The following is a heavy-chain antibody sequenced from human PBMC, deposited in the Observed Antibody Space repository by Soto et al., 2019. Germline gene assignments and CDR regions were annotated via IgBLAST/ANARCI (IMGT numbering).Heavy chain of an antibody. CDR3: ARRIDGFTPHFDY. Sequence: GASLQISCKGPGYSFTSYWIGSERQMPGKGLEWMGIIYPGDSDTRYSPSFQGQVTISADKSISTAYLQWSSLKASDTAMYYCARRIDGFTPHFDYWGQGTLVTVSS. CDR1: GYSFTSYW. V-gene: IGHV5-51*01. D-gene: IGHD2-15*01. J-gene: IGHJ4*02. CDR2: IYPGDSDT.